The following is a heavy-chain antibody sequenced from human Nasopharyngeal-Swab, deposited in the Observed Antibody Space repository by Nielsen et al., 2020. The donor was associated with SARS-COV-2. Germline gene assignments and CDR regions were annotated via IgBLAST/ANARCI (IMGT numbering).Heavy chain of an antibody. CDR3: ARGRGYAYPVDY. V-gene: IGHV4-59*01. CDR2: INFSGTT. D-gene: IGHD1-1*01. J-gene: IGHJ4*02. Sequence: RQAPGKGLEWVGYINFSGTTSYNPSLKSRVTIPVDTSKNQFSLILNSMTAADTAVYYCARGRGYAYPVDYWGQGILVTVSS.